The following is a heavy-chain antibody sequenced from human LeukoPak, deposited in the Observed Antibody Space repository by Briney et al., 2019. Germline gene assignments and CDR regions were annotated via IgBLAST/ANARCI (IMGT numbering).Heavy chain of an antibody. CDR2: IWYDGSNK. V-gene: IGHV3-33*08. D-gene: IGHD2-15*01. CDR3: ARAGHYYCSGGSCLVDY. J-gene: IGHJ4*02. CDR1: GFTFSSYG. Sequence: GSLRLSCAASGFTFSSYGMHWVRQAPGKGLEWVAVIWYDGSNKYYADSVKGRFTISRDNSKNTLYLQMNSLRAEDTAVYYCARAGHYYCSGGSCLVDYWGQGTLVTVSS.